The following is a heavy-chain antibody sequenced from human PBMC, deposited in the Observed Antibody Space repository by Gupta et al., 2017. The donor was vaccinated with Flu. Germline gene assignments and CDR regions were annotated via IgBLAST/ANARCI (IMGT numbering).Heavy chain of an antibody. J-gene: IGHJ4*02. V-gene: IGHV3-74*03. CDR1: GLTFSSSY. Sequence: EMQLVECGGELVQHGGSLRLARAASGLTFSSSYLQWVRQAQGKGLVWVSRINPDRSSTTYAESVKGRFTISRDNAKNTLYLQMNSLGDDDTAVDYCATVTSGCWGQGTLVTVSS. CDR2: INPDRSST. CDR3: ATVTSGC. D-gene: IGHD4-17*01.